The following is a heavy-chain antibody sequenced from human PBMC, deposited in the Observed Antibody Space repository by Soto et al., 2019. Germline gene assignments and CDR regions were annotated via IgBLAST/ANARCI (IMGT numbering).Heavy chain of an antibody. D-gene: IGHD4-17*01. CDR1: GFTFSSYA. V-gene: IGHV3-23*01. CDR3: ARPYGGKIGDAPDL. J-gene: IGHJ3*01. CDR2: ISDAAGSA. Sequence: GGSLRLSCVVSGFTFSSYAMSWVRQVPGKGLEWVSSISDAAGSAYYVDSVKGRFTISRDSSKKTLYLQMNSLRAEDSAVYYCARPYGGKIGDAPDLWGPGTMVTVSS.